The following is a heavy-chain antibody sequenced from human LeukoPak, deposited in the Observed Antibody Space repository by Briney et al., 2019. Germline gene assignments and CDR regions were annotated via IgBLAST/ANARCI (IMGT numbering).Heavy chain of an antibody. V-gene: IGHV3-23*01. CDR2: ISGSGDST. CDR3: AKDRPTTVRKGDYFDY. CDR1: GFTFSSYA. Sequence: GGSLRLSCAASGFTFSSYAMGWVRQAPGKGLEGVSVISGSGDSTYYADSVKGRFTISRDNSKNTLYLQMSSLRAEDTAVYYCAKDRPTTVRKGDYFDYWGQGTLVTVSS. D-gene: IGHD4-11*01. J-gene: IGHJ4*02.